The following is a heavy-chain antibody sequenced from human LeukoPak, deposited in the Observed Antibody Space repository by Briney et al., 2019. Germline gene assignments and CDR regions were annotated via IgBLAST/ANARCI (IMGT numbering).Heavy chain of an antibody. D-gene: IGHD2-15*01. V-gene: IGHV4-39*01. CDR3: ARQRQHCDGGSCFPPDH. Sequence: SETRSLACTVVSASIGITRAYCGRIRHPPGPGLDWIAPIYYTGRAYYNPSLKSRLTISVDMAKNQFSLKLNSMTATDTAIHYCARQRQHCDGGSCFPPDHWGHGTLVTVSS. CDR2: IYYTGRA. CDR1: SASIGITRAY. J-gene: IGHJ4*01.